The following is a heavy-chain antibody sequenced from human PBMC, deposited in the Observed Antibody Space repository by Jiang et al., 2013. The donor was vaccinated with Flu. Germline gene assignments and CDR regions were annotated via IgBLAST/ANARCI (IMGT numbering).Heavy chain of an antibody. CDR1: GYSFIISA. Sequence: GAEVKKPGASVKVPCKASGYSFIISAMHWVRQAPGQGLEWMGWINAGNGNRRYSEKFQGRVTITRDTSATTVYMELSSLTSADTAVYYCAKDRAAASKSFDFWGQGTLVAVSS. J-gene: IGHJ4*02. D-gene: IGHD6-13*01. V-gene: IGHV1-3*01. CDR2: INAGNGNR. CDR3: AKDRAAASKSFDF.